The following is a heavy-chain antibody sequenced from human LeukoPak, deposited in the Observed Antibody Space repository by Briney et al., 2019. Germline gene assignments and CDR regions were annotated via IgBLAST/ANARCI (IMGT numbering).Heavy chain of an antibody. D-gene: IGHD6-13*01. Sequence: SETLSLTCTASGDSISSYYWSWIRQPPGKGLEWIGYIYYRGSTNYNPSLKSRVSISVDTSKNQFSLKLSSVTAADTAVYYCARDRVFFDPWGQETLVTVSS. CDR1: GDSISSYY. CDR2: IYYRGST. J-gene: IGHJ5*02. CDR3: ARDRVFFDP. V-gene: IGHV4-59*01.